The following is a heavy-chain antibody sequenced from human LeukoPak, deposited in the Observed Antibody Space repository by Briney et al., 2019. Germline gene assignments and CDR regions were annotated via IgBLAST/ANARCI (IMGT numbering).Heavy chain of an antibody. D-gene: IGHD5-12*01. J-gene: IGHJ4*02. V-gene: IGHV3-30*01. CDR2: ISYDGSNK. CDR3: ARGVVATINYFDY. CDR1: GFTFSSYA. Sequence: GRSLRLSCAASGFTFSSYAMNWVRQAPGKGLEWVAVISYDGSNKYYADSEKGRFTISRDNSKNTLYLQMNSLRAEDTAVYYCARGVVATINYFDYWGQGTLVTVSS.